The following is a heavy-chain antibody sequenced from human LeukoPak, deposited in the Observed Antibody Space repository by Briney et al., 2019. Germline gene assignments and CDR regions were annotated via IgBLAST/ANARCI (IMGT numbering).Heavy chain of an antibody. CDR1: GGTFSSYT. J-gene: IGHJ5*02. Sequence: ASVKVSCKASGGTFSSYTISWVRQAPGQGLEWMGIINPSGGGTTYAEKFQGRVTMTRDTSTSTVYMELSSLRSEDSASYYCARGEYCTAGTCPPGLTWGQGTLVTVSS. CDR3: ARGEYCTAGTCPPGLT. CDR2: INPSGGGT. V-gene: IGHV1-46*01. D-gene: IGHD2-15*01.